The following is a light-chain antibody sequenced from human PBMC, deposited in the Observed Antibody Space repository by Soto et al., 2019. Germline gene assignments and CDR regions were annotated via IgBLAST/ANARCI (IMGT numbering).Light chain of an antibody. CDR2: EVS. Sequence: QSVLTQPASVSGSPGQSITISCTGTNSDVGGYIYVSWYQQRPGKAPKLIISEVSARPSGVSNRFSGSKSGNTASLTISGLQAEDTADYFCSSYTSRSTLVFGVGTKLTVL. CDR1: NSDVGGYIY. J-gene: IGLJ3*02. V-gene: IGLV2-14*01. CDR3: SSYTSRSTLV.